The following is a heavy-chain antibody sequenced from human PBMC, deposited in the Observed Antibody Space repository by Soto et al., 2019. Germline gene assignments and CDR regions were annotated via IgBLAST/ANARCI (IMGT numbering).Heavy chain of an antibody. CDR3: ARLVIHVIDY. CDR2: IYYSGST. Sequence: PSETLSLTCTVSGGSISSSSYYWGWIRQPPGKGLEWIGSIYYSGSTYYNPSLKSRVTISVDTSKNQFSLKLSSVTAADKAVYYCARLVIHVIDYWGQGTLVTVSS. D-gene: IGHD2-2*01. V-gene: IGHV4-39*01. J-gene: IGHJ4*02. CDR1: GGSISSSSYY.